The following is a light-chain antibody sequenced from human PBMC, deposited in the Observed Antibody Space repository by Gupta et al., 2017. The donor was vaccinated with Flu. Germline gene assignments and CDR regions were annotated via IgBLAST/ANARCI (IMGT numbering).Light chain of an antibody. J-gene: IGLJ1*01. V-gene: IGLV3-1*01. CDR2: QDN. Sequence: SSELTQPPSVSVSPGKTASITCSGDRVGDKYVCWYQQKPGQSPILVIYQDNKRPAGIPERFSGSKSGNTATLTISGTQAMEEADYYGQAGVTTTQRVFGTGTKVTVL. CDR3: QAGVTTTQRV. CDR1: RVGDKY.